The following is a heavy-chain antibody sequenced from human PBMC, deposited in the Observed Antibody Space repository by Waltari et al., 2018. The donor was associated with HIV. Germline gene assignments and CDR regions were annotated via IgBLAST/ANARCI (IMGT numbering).Heavy chain of an antibody. CDR1: GFTFSSYE. J-gene: IGHJ3*02. V-gene: IGHV3-48*03. CDR2: ISSSGSTI. CDR3: ARAFMIRGTGAFDI. Sequence: EVQVVESGGGLVQPGWSLRLSCAASGFTFSSYEMNWVRQAPGKGREWVSYISSSGSTIYFADSVKGRFTMSRDNAKNSLYLRMNSLRAEDTAVYYCARAFMIRGTGAFDIWGQGTMVTVSS. D-gene: IGHD3-10*01.